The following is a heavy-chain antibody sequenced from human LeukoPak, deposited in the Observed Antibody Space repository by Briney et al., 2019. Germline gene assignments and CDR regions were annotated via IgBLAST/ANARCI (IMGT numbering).Heavy chain of an antibody. D-gene: IGHD1-26*01. Sequence: SVKVSCKASGGTFSSYAISRVRQAPGQGLEWMGRIIPILGIANYAQKFQGRVTITADKSTSTAYMELSSLRSEDTAVYYCARSGSYDSIDYWGQGTLVTVSS. J-gene: IGHJ4*02. CDR3: ARSGSYDSIDY. CDR2: IIPILGIA. V-gene: IGHV1-69*04. CDR1: GGTFSSYA.